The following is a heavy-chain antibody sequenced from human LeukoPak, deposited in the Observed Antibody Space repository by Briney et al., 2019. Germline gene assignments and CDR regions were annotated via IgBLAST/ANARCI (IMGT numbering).Heavy chain of an antibody. CDR1: GVSISSSNSY. D-gene: IGHD3/OR15-3a*01. V-gene: IGHV4-39*01. CDR2: IYYTGTN. Sequence: PSETLSLTCTVSGVSISSSNSYWGWIRQPPGKGLEWFGSIYYTGTNYYNTSHKSRATISINTSKNQISLRLSSVTATDTAMYYCARQTGAGLFTLPGGQGTLVTVSS. J-gene: IGHJ4*02. CDR3: ARQTGAGLFTLP.